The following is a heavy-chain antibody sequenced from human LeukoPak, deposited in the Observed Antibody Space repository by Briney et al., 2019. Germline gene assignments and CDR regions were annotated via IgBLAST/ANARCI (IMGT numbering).Heavy chain of an antibody. Sequence: ASVKVSCKASGYRFSSYYMHWVRQAPGQGLEWMGISNPSGGSTSYAQKFQGRVTMTRDTSTSTVYMELSSLRSDDTAVYYCARGGYSSGWDLDYWGQGTLVTVSS. CDR1: GYRFSSYY. CDR3: ARGGYSSGWDLDY. J-gene: IGHJ4*02. CDR2: SNPSGGST. D-gene: IGHD6-19*01. V-gene: IGHV1-46*01.